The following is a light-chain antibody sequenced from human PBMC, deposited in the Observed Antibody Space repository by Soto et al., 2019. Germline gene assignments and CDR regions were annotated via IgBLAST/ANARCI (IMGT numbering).Light chain of an antibody. CDR2: GAS. CDR3: QQYGSSGT. CDR1: QSVSNNY. J-gene: IGKJ1*01. Sequence: EIVLTQSTGTLTLTPGERATLSCRASQSVSNNYLAWYQQKPGQAPRLLIYGASNRATGIPDRFSGSGSGTDFTLTISILEPEDFAVYYCQQYGSSGTFGQGTKVDIK. V-gene: IGKV3-20*01.